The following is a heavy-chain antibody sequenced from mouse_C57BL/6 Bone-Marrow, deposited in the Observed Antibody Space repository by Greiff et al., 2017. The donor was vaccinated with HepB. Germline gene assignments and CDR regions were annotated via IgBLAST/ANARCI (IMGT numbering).Heavy chain of an antibody. J-gene: IGHJ4*01. CDR2: IYPGDGDT. V-gene: IGHV1-82*01. CDR1: GYAFSSSW. CDR3: ARKAGPYAMDY. Sequence: VQGVESGPELVKPGASVKISCKASGYAFSSSWMNWVKQRPGKGLEWIGRIYPGDGDTNYNGKFKGKATLTADKSSSTAYMQLSSLTSEDSAVYFCARKAGPYAMDYWGQGTSVTVSS.